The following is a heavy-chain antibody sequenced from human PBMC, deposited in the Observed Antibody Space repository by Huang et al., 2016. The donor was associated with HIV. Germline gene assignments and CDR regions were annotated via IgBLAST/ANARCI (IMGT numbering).Heavy chain of an antibody. Sequence: QVQLLQSGAEVKKPGSSVKVSCKSSGGPFNNYAINWVRQAPGQGLDGMGGISPTLAKPTFAQRFQGSVTITADASTNTAYMELSSLRFEDTAVYYCARAQGPTLSPTYFDYWGQGTLVTVSS. CDR2: ISPTLAKP. CDR3: ARAQGPTLSPTYFDY. D-gene: IGHD1-1*01. CDR1: GGPFNNYA. V-gene: IGHV1-69*13. J-gene: IGHJ4*02.